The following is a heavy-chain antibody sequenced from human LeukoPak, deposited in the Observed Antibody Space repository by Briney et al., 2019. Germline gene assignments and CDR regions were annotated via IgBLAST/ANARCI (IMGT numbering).Heavy chain of an antibody. Sequence: GGSLRLSCAASGFTFSTYSMNWVRQAPGKGLEWVSYISSSSSTIYYADSVKGRFTISRDNAKNSLYLQMNSLRAEDTAVYYCARGGGSYGHDAFDIWGQGTMVTVSS. CDR2: ISSSSSTI. CDR3: ARGGGSYGHDAFDI. J-gene: IGHJ3*02. V-gene: IGHV3-48*01. CDR1: GFTFSTYS. D-gene: IGHD3-16*01.